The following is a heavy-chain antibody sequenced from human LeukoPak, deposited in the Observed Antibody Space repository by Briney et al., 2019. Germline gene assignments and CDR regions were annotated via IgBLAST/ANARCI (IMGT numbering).Heavy chain of an antibody. CDR2: INHSGST. CDR1: GGSFSGYY. V-gene: IGHV4-34*01. CDR3: ARGRVTRRRCSGGSSDHYYMDF. D-gene: IGHD2-15*01. Sequence: SETLSLTCAVYGGSFSGYYWSWIRQPPGKGLEWIGEINHSGSTNYNPSLKSRVTISVDTSKNQFSLKLSSVTAADTAVYYFARGRVTRRRCSGGSSDHYYMDFWGKGTTVTVSS. J-gene: IGHJ6*03.